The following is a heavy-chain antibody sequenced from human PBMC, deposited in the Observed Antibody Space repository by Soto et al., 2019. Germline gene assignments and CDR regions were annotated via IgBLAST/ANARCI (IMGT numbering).Heavy chain of an antibody. J-gene: IGHJ4*02. V-gene: IGHV3-66*01. CDR2: IYSGGST. Sequence: GGSLRLSCAASGFTVSSNYMSWVRQAPGKGLEWVSVIYSGGSTYYADSVKGRFTISRDNSKNTLYLQMNSLRAEVTAVYYCAREYSSSSVLAYWGQGTLVTVSS. CDR3: AREYSSSSVLAY. D-gene: IGHD6-6*01. CDR1: GFTVSSNY.